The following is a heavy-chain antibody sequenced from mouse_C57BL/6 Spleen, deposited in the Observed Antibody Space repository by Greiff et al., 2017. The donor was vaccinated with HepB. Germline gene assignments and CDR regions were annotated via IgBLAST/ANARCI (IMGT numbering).Heavy chain of an antibody. Sequence: EVQLQQSGPELVKPGASVKISCKASGYTFTDYYMNWVKQSHGKSLEWIGDINPNNGGTSYNQKFKGKATLTVDKSSSTAYMELRSLTSEDSAVYYCARSRDYRRFAYWGQGTLVTVSA. CDR1: GYTFTDYY. CDR3: ARSRDYRRFAY. CDR2: INPNNGGT. J-gene: IGHJ3*01. V-gene: IGHV1-26*01. D-gene: IGHD2-12*01.